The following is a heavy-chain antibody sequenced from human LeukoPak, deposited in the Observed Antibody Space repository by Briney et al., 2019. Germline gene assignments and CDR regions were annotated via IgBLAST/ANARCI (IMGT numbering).Heavy chain of an antibody. CDR3: AKDRSGSFPNWFDP. CDR2: ISSSGSGGNT. Sequence: GGSLRLSCTASGFICSDYAMSWARQAPGKGLEWVAGISSSGSGGNTYYADSVKGRFTISRDTSKNILFLQMNSLRAEDTAVYYCAKDRSGSFPNWFDPWGQGTLVTVSS. D-gene: IGHD3-10*01. J-gene: IGHJ5*02. CDR1: GFICSDYA. V-gene: IGHV3-23*01.